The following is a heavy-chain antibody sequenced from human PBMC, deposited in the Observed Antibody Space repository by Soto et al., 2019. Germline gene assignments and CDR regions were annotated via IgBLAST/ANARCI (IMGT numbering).Heavy chain of an antibody. CDR3: ARRPQNFWSGYPEAFDF. CDR1: LCGFTTSS. V-gene: IGHV3-21*03. Sequence: SLRRSGAASLCGFTTSSMNWVLHSPGNVLEWCSFISPSSPYTSYAYSVNVRLIISGDNDENSVYLQMNRLRAEDTGVYYCARRPQNFWSGYPEAFDFWGPGTLVTVSS. J-gene: IGHJ4*02. D-gene: IGHD3-3*01. CDR2: ISPSSPYT.